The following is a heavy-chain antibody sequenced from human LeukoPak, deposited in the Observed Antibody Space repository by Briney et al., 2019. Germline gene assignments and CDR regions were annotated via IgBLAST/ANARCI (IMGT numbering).Heavy chain of an antibody. CDR2: ISGSGGST. V-gene: IGHV3-23*01. CDR1: GFTVSSNY. D-gene: IGHD2-2*01. J-gene: IGHJ4*02. Sequence: GGSLRLSCAASGFTVSSNYMSWVRQAPGKGLEWVSAISGSGGSTYYADSVKGRFTISRDNSKNTLYLQMNSLRAEDTAVYYCAKVRISSDPAYFDYWGQGTLVTVSS. CDR3: AKVRISSDPAYFDY.